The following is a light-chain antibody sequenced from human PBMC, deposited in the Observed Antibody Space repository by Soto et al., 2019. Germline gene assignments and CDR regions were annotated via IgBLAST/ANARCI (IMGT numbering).Light chain of an antibody. Sequence: DIQMTQSPSSLSASVGDRVTITCQASQDISNYLNWYQQKPGKAPKLLIYDASNLQTGVPSRFSGSGSGTDFTITISGLQPEDIAPYYCQQCDNPAYTFGQGTKLQSK. CDR3: QQCDNPAYT. CDR1: QDISNY. CDR2: DAS. V-gene: IGKV1-33*01. J-gene: IGKJ2*01.